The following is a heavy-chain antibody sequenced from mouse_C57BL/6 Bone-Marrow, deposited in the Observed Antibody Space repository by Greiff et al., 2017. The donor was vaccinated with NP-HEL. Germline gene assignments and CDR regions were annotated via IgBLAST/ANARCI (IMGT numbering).Heavy chain of an antibody. CDR2: IWGVGST. CDR1: GFSLTSYG. CDR3: ASILWSGFAY. D-gene: IGHD1-1*02. V-gene: IGHV2-6*01. Sequence: VQLQQSGPGLVAPSPSLSITCTVSGFSLTSYGVDWVRQSPGKGLEWLGVIWGVGSTNYNSALNSSLSISKDNSKSQVFLKMNSLQTDDTAMYYCASILWSGFAYWGQGTLVTVSA. J-gene: IGHJ3*01.